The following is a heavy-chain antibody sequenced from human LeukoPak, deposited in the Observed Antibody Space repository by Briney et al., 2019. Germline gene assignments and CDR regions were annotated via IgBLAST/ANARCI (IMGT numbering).Heavy chain of an antibody. CDR1: GGSISSYY. CDR3: ARRSSLVVADY. J-gene: IGHJ4*02. Sequence: SETLSLTCTVSGGSISSYYWGWIRQLPGKGLEWIGSIYYSGSTYYNPSLKRRVTISVDTSKNQFSLKLSSVTAADTAVYYCARRSSLVVADYWGQGTLVTVSS. CDR2: IYYSGST. V-gene: IGHV4-39*01. D-gene: IGHD2-15*01.